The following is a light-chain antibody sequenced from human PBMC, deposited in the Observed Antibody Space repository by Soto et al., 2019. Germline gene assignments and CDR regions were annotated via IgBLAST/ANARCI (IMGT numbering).Light chain of an antibody. Sequence: EIVLTQSPGTLSLSPGERATLSCRASQSVSSSYLAWYQQKPGQAPRLLIYGASSRANGIPDRFIGSVCWTEFTITISRLEAEDFAVYYCQQYGSSPLTFGGGTKVEIK. CDR2: GAS. CDR1: QSVSSSY. V-gene: IGKV3-20*01. CDR3: QQYGSSPLT. J-gene: IGKJ4*01.